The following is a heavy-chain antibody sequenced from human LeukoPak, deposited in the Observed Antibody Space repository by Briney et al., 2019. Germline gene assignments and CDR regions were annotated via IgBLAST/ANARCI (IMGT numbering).Heavy chain of an antibody. CDR1: GYTFTNYY. D-gene: IGHD3-16*01. CDR3: AVRGGIMITFGGVIGYGSFDAFDI. CDR2: INPGGGNT. Sequence: ASVKVSCKASGYTFTNYYIHWVRQAPGQGLEWMGLINPGGGNTNYAQNFQGRVTITADESTSTAYMELSSLRSEDTAVYYCAVRGGIMITFGGVIGYGSFDAFDIWGQGTMVTVSS. J-gene: IGHJ3*02. V-gene: IGHV1-46*01.